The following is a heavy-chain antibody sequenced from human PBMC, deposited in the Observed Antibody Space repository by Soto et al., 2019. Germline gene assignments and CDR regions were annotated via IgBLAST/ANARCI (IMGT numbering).Heavy chain of an antibody. J-gene: IGHJ4*02. CDR3: AKDPHREY. Sequence: PWGSLRLSCAASGFTFSSYGMHWVRQAPGKGLEWVAVISYDGSNKYYADSVKGRFTISRDNSKNTLYLQMNSLRAEDTAVYYCAKDPHREYWGKGTMVNVSA. CDR2: ISYDGSNK. V-gene: IGHV3-30*18. CDR1: GFTFSSYG.